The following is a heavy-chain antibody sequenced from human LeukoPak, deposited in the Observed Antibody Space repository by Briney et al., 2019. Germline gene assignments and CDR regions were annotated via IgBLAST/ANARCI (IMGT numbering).Heavy chain of an antibody. Sequence: GASVKVSCKASGYTFTSYGISWVRQAPGQGLEWMGWISAYNGNTNYAQKLQSRVTMTTDTSTSTAYMELRSLRSDDTAVYYCARLSEPSPVVVIAIFLTDEYYFDYWGQGTLVTVSS. CDR3: ARLSEPSPVVVIAIFLTDEYYFDY. CDR1: GYTFTSYG. J-gene: IGHJ4*02. CDR2: ISAYNGNT. V-gene: IGHV1-18*01. D-gene: IGHD2-21*01.